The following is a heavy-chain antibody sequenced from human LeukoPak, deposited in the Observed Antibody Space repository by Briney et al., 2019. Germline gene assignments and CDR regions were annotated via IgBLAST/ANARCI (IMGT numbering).Heavy chain of an antibody. V-gene: IGHV4-34*01. Sequence: KPSETLSLTCAVYGGSFSGYYWSWIRQPPGKGLEWIGEINQSGSTNYNPSLKSRVTISLDTSKNQFSLKLSSVTAADTAVYYCARDDRWGGYSGSYEEWGQGTMVTVSS. CDR1: GGSFSGYY. CDR2: INQSGST. J-gene: IGHJ3*01. CDR3: ARDDRWGGYSGSYEE. D-gene: IGHD1-26*01.